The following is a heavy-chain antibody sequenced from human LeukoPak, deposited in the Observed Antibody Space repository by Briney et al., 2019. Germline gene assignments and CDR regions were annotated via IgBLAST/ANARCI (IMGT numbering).Heavy chain of an antibody. CDR2: ISSSSSYI. Sequence: GGSLRLSCAASGFTFSSYSMNWVRQAPGKGLEWVSSISSSSSYIYYADSVKGRFTISRDNAKNSLYLQMNSLRAEDTVVYYCARQGGAAATFDYWGQGTLVTVSS. D-gene: IGHD2-2*01. V-gene: IGHV3-21*01. CDR1: GFTFSSYS. J-gene: IGHJ4*02. CDR3: ARQGGAAATFDY.